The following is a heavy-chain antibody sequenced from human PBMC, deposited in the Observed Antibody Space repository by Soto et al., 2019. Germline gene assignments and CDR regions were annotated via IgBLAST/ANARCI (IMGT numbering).Heavy chain of an antibody. Sequence: ASVKVCCKASGYTFTNYGISWVRQAPGQGLEWMGWISPYNGNTNYAQKLQGRVTMTTDTSTSTAYMELRSLRSDDTAVYYCARAAIPYGDTAPYYFDYWGQGTLVTVSS. J-gene: IGHJ4*02. CDR1: GYTFTNYG. CDR2: ISPYNGNT. D-gene: IGHD4-17*01. CDR3: ARAAIPYGDTAPYYFDY. V-gene: IGHV1-18*01.